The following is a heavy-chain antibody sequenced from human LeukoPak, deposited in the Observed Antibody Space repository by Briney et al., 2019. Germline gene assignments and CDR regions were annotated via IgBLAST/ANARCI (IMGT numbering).Heavy chain of an antibody. CDR3: ARGIESYGDYGF. V-gene: IGHV4-59*01. CDR1: GGSISGSY. J-gene: IGHJ4*02. Sequence: PSETLSLTCTVSGGSISGSYWSWIRQPPGKGLEWIAYMYNSGSTNYNPSLKSRVTISIDTSKNQFSLKLSSLTAADTAIYYCARGIESYGDYGFWGQGILVTVSS. CDR2: MYNSGST. D-gene: IGHD4-17*01.